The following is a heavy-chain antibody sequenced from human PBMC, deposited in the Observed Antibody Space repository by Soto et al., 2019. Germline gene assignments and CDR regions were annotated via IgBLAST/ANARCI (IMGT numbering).Heavy chain of an antibody. CDR1: GGSFSSSTYY. V-gene: IGHV4-39*07. D-gene: IGHD5-12*01. CDR3: ARDSGYDSGVRIFDY. Sequence: PSETLSLTCTVSGGSFSSSTYYWGWIRQPPGKGLEWIGSMYSGGNTYYNPSLKSRVTISVDTSKNQFSLKLSSVTAADTAVYYCARDSGYDSGVRIFDYWGQGTLVTVSS. CDR2: MYSGGNT. J-gene: IGHJ4*02.